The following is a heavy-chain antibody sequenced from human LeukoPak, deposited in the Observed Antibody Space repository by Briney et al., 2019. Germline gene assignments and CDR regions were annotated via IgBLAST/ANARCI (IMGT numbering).Heavy chain of an antibody. CDR3: ARAPDYGDHVGWDDY. V-gene: IGHV1-18*01. Sequence: GASVKVSCKASGYTFTSYGISWVRQAPGQGLEWMGWISAYNGNTNYAQKLQGRVTMTTDTSTSTAYMELRSLRSDDTAVYYCARAPDYGDHVGWDDYWGQGTLVTVSS. D-gene: IGHD4-17*01. J-gene: IGHJ4*02. CDR1: GYTFTSYG. CDR2: ISAYNGNT.